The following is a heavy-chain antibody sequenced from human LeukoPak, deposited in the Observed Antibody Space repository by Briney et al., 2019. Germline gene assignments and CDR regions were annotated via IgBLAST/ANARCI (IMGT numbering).Heavy chain of an antibody. CDR2: INPNSGGT. CDR3: ARDAPRSSPLDY. Sequence: ASVKVSCKASGYTFTGYYMHWVRQAPGQGLAWMGWINPNSGGTNYAQKFQGRVTMTRDTSISTAYMELSRLRSDDTAVYYCARDAPRSSPLDYWGQGTLVTVSS. J-gene: IGHJ4*02. CDR1: GYTFTGYY. V-gene: IGHV1-2*02.